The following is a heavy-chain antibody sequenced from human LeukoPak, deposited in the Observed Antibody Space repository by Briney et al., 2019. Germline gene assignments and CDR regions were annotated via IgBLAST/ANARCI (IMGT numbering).Heavy chain of an antibody. CDR1: GFTFSSYS. CDR2: ISSSSSYI. J-gene: IGHJ5*02. D-gene: IGHD3-9*01. V-gene: IGHV3-21*01. Sequence: GGSLRLSCAASGFTFSSYSMNWVRQAPGKGLEWVSSISSSSSYIYYADSVKGRFTISRGNAKNSLYLQMNSLRAEDTAVYYCARATLRYFVGNWFDPWGQGTLVTVSS. CDR3: ARATLRYFVGNWFDP.